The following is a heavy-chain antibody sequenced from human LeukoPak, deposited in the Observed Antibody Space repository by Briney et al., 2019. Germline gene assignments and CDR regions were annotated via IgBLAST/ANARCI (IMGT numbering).Heavy chain of an antibody. CDR1: GFTFSSYG. CDR3: AKGSSSGWLNFQH. D-gene: IGHD6-19*01. Sequence: GGSLRLSCAASGFTFSSYGMHWVRQAPGKGLEWVAVISYDGSNKYYADSVKGRFTISRDNSKHTLYLQMNSLRAEDTAVYYCAKGSSSGWLNFQHWGQGTLVTVSS. CDR2: ISYDGSNK. V-gene: IGHV3-30*18. J-gene: IGHJ1*01.